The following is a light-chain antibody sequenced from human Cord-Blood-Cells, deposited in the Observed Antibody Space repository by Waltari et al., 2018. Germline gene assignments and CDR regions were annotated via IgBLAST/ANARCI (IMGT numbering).Light chain of an antibody. CDR2: EVS. V-gene: IGLV2-23*02. CDR3: CSYAGSSTVV. Sequence: QSALTQPASVSGSPGQSITISCTGPSNDVGRFNLVSWYQQHPVKAPKLMIYEVSKRPSGVSTRFSGSKSGNTASLTISGLQAEDEADYYCCSYAGSSTVVFGGGTKLTVL. J-gene: IGLJ2*01. CDR1: SNDVGRFNL.